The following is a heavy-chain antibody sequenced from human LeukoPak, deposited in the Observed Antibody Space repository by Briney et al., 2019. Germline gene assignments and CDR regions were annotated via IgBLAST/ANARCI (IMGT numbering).Heavy chain of an antibody. CDR3: TRAFEYGWFDP. CDR2: INPKTGGT. Sequence: ASVKVSCTASGYTFNDYFMHWVRQAPGQGLEWMGWINPKTGGTTYAQNFQGRVTMTRDTSTTTAYMDLSRLRSDDTAIYYCTRAFEYGWFDPWGQGTLVIVSS. J-gene: IGHJ5*02. CDR1: GYTFNDYF. D-gene: IGHD4-17*01. V-gene: IGHV1-2*02.